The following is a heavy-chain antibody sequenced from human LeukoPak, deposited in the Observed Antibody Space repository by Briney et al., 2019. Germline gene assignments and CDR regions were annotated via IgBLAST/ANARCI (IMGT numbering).Heavy chain of an antibody. CDR2: ISSSGNLI. Sequence: GGSLRLSCEASGLTFSSYDMNWVRQAPGKGLEWVSYISSSGNLIHYADSVKGRFTFSRDNARNSLYLQMNSLRVEDTALYYCAREEVNCGGDCFQHWGQGTLVTVSS. CDR3: AREEVNCGGDCFQH. J-gene: IGHJ4*02. V-gene: IGHV3-48*03. CDR1: GLTFSSYD. D-gene: IGHD2-21*02.